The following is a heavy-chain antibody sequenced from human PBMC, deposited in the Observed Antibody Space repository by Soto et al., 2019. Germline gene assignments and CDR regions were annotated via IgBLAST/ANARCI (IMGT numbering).Heavy chain of an antibody. D-gene: IGHD2-2*01. V-gene: IGHV3-30-3*01. Sequence: GGSLRLSCAASGFTFSSYAMHWVRQAPGKGLEWVSVISYDGSNKYYADSVKGRLTISRDNAKNTLYLQMNSLRAEDTAVYYCAREPAAHYYYGMDVWGQGTTVTVSS. CDR2: ISYDGSNK. J-gene: IGHJ6*02. CDR1: GFTFSSYA. CDR3: AREPAAHYYYGMDV.